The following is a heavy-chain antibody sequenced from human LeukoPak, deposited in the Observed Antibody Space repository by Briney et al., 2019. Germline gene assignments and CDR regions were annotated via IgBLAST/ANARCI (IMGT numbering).Heavy chain of an antibody. CDR3: ARRNYYGSGSYYYYYYYMDV. Sequence: SETLSLTCAVYGGSFSGYYWSWIRQPPGKGLEWIGEINHSGSTNYNPSLKSRVTISVDTSKNQFSLKLSSVTAADTAVYYCARRNYYGSGSYYYYYYYMDVWGKGTTVTVSS. D-gene: IGHD3-10*01. CDR2: INHSGST. J-gene: IGHJ6*03. V-gene: IGHV4-34*01. CDR1: GGSFSGYY.